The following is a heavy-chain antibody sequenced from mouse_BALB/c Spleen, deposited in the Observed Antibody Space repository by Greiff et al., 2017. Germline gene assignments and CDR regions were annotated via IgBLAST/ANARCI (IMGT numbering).Heavy chain of an antibody. Sequence: EVQLQQSGPELVKPGASVKVSCKASGYAFTSYNMYWVKQSHGKSLEWIGYIDPYNGGTSYNQKFKGKATLTVDKSSSTAYMHLNSLTSEDSAVYYWVRRRHGYDAVVYAMDYWGQGTSVTVSS. CDR1: GYAFTSYN. CDR2: IDPYNGGT. D-gene: IGHD2-2*01. J-gene: IGHJ4*01. CDR3: VRRRHGYDAVVYAMDY. V-gene: IGHV1S135*01.